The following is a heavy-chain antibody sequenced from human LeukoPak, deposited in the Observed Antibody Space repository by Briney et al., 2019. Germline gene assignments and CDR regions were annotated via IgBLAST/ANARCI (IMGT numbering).Heavy chain of an antibody. CDR2: IYHSGST. CDR1: DYSISSGYY. D-gene: IGHD3-3*01. J-gene: IGHJ5*02. CDR3: ARLITIPNGWFDP. V-gene: IGHV4-38-2*01. Sequence: PSETLSLTCAVSDYSISSGYYWGWIRQPPGKGLEWIGSIYHSGSTYYNPSLKSRVTISVDTSKNQFSLKLSSVTAADTAVYYCARLITIPNGWFDPWGQGTLVTVSS.